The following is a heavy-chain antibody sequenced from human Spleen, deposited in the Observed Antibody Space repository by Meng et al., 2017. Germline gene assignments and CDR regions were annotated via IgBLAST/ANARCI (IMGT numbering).Heavy chain of an antibody. CDR2: IRNYNGDT. CDR1: GYTFTSYG. Sequence: QVQLVQSGEEVKKPGASVKVACKASGYTFTSYGVSWVRQAPGQGLEWMGWIRNYNGDTKYARKLQGRVTMTTDTSTSTAYMELRSLRSDDTAVYYCAKDGGYGDIDYWGQGTLVTVSS. V-gene: IGHV1-18*01. J-gene: IGHJ4*02. CDR3: AKDGGYGDIDY. D-gene: IGHD4-17*01.